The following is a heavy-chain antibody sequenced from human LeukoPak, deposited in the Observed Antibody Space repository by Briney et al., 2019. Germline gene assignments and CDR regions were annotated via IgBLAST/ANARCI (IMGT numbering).Heavy chain of an antibody. D-gene: IGHD3-10*01. CDR3: ARDRRLLWFGPFDY. Sequence: SETLSLTCTVSGGSISSGSYYWSWIRQPAGKGLEWIGYIYYSGSTNYNPSLKSRVTISVDTSKNQFSLKLSSVTAADTAVYYCARDRRLLWFGPFDYWGQGTLVTVSS. CDR1: GGSISSGSYY. V-gene: IGHV4-61*10. J-gene: IGHJ4*02. CDR2: IYYSGST.